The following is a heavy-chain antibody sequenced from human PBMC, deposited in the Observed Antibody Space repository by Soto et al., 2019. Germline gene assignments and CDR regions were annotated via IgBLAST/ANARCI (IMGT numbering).Heavy chain of an antibody. D-gene: IGHD3-22*01. CDR1: GDSISSGGYY. CDR3: ASTYYTGSSGPFDY. Sequence: QVQLQESGPGLVKPSQTLSLTCTVSGDSISSGGYYWSWIRQHPGKGLEWIGYIYYSGTTYYNPSLESRVTISSDTSENAFSLRVNSVTVADTAVYYCASTYYTGSSGPFDYWGQGTLVTVSS. J-gene: IGHJ4*02. V-gene: IGHV4-31*03. CDR2: IYYSGTT.